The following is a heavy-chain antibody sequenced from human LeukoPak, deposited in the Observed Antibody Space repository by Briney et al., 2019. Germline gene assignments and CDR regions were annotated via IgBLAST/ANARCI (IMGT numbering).Heavy chain of an antibody. J-gene: IGHJ6*02. CDR3: ARDLVDCSGGSCPTQGSYGMDV. CDR2: ISYDESNK. D-gene: IGHD2-15*01. Sequence: ASGYTFTCYYMHWVRQAPGTGLERVAVISYDESNKYYAESVKGRFTISRDNAKNTVYVQMKSLRAEDTAVYYCARDLVDCSGGSCPTQGSYGMDVWGQGTTVTVSS. CDR1: GYTFTCYY. V-gene: IGHV3-30-3*01.